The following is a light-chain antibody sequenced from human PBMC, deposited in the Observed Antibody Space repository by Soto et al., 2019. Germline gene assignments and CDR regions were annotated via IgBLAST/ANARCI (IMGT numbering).Light chain of an antibody. Sequence: EIMFTQSPGTLSLSPGERATLSCRASQTVTRNYLAWHQQKPGQTPRLLVYGASSRATGIPDRFSGSGSGTDFTLTISRLEPEDFAVYYCQQHGSSPITFGQGTRLEIK. J-gene: IGKJ5*01. CDR1: QTVTRNY. V-gene: IGKV3-20*01. CDR2: GAS. CDR3: QQHGSSPIT.